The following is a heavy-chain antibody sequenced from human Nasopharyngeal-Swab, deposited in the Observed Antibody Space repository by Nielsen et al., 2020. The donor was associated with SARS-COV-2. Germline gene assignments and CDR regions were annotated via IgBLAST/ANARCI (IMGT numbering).Heavy chain of an antibody. CDR2: ISDSGTTM. CDR1: GFTFSDYY. V-gene: IGHV3-11*01. D-gene: IGHD6-13*01. Sequence: GESLKISCVGSGFTFSDYYMSWIRQAPGKGLEWVSYISDSGTTMYADSVKGRFTISRDNARKSVYLQLNSLRAEETAVYYCARGPSSSRFDPWGQGSLVTVSS. J-gene: IGHJ5*02. CDR3: ARGPSSSRFDP.